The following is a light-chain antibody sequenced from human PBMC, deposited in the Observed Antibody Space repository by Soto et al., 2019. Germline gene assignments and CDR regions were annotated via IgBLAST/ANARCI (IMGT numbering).Light chain of an antibody. CDR1: QSVSSN. V-gene: IGKV3-15*01. J-gene: IGKJ1*01. Sequence: EEGVPQSSATLSMSPGERATLPCRASQSVSSNLAWYQQKPGQAPRLLIYGASTRATGIPARFSGSGSGTEFTLTISSLQSEDFAVYYCQQYNNWPQTFGQGTKVDIK. CDR3: QQYNNWPQT. CDR2: GAS.